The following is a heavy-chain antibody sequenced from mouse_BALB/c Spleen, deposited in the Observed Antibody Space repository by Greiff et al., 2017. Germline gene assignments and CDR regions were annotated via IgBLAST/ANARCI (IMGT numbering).Heavy chain of an antibody. CDR2: INPYNDGT. CDR1: GYTFTSYV. CDR3: AIGNGYYAMDY. V-gene: IGHV1-14*01. Sequence: VQLQQSGPELVKPGASVKMSCKASGYTFTSYVMHWVKQKPGQGLEWIGYINPYNDGTKYNEKFKGKATLTADTSSSTAYMQLSSLTSEDSAVYFCAIGNGYYAMDYWGQGTSVTVSS. J-gene: IGHJ4*01.